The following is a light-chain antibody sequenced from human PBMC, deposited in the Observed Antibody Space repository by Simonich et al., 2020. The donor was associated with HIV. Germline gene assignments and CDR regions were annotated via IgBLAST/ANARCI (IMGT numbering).Light chain of an antibody. CDR2: KDN. CDR3: YSATDNNRV. CDR1: ILAKKY. V-gene: IGLV3-27*01. J-gene: IGLJ3*02. Sequence: SYELTQPSSVSVSSGQTARITCSGNILAKKYARWFRQKPGQAPVLVIYKDNERPSGIPERFSGSSSGTTVTLTISGAQVEDEADYYCYSATDNNRVFGGGTKLTVL.